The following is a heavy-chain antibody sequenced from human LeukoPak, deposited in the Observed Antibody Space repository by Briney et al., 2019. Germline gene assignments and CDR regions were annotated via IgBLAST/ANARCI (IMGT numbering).Heavy chain of an antibody. Sequence: SVKVSCKASGGTFSSYAISWVRQAPGQGLEWLGGIIPIFGTANSAQKFQGRVTITTDESTSTAYMELSSLRSEDTAVYYCASGRSRDIVLMVYASLDYWGQGTLVTVSS. D-gene: IGHD2-8*01. CDR1: GGTFSSYA. CDR2: IIPIFGTA. V-gene: IGHV1-69*05. J-gene: IGHJ4*02. CDR3: ASGRSRDIVLMVYASLDY.